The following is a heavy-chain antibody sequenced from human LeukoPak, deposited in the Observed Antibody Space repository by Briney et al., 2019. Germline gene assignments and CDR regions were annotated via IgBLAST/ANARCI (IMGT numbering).Heavy chain of an antibody. Sequence: ASVKVSCKASGGTFSSYAINWVRQATGQGLEWMGWMNPNSGNTGYAQKFQGRVTMTRNTSISTAYMELSSLRSEDTAVYYCARGGTYSSSQFDYWGQGTLVTVSS. D-gene: IGHD6-6*01. CDR3: ARGGTYSSSQFDY. CDR1: GGTFSSYA. J-gene: IGHJ4*02. V-gene: IGHV1-8*02. CDR2: MNPNSGNT.